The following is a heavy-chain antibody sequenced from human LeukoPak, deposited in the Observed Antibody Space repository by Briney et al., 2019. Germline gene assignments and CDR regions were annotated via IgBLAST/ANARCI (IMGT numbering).Heavy chain of an antibody. CDR2: SYTSRST. CDR3: ARAVQGLNYYDSSGYYFGSWFDP. D-gene: IGHD3-22*01. J-gene: IGHJ5*02. CDR1: GSSISSYY. Sequence: SETLSLTCTVSGSSISSYYWSWIRQPAGKGLEWIGRSYTSRSTNYNPSLKSRATMSVDTCKNQFSLKLSSVTAADTAVYYCARAVQGLNYYDSSGYYFGSWFDPWGQGTLVTVSS. V-gene: IGHV4-4*07.